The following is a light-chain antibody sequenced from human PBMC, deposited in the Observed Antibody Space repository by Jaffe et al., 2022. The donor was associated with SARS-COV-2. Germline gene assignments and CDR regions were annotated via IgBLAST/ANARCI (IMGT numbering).Light chain of an antibody. V-gene: IGKV3-20*01. CDR1: HTVASNH. J-gene: IGKJ1*01. Sequence: EIVLTQSPGIVSLSPGDRVTLFCRASHTVASNHLAWFQHKGGQPPRLLMYGASSRATDIPDRFSGLGSGTGFTLTISTLEPEDSAVYYCQQFGAFPWTFGQGTKVEIK. CDR3: QQFGAFPWT. CDR2: GAS.